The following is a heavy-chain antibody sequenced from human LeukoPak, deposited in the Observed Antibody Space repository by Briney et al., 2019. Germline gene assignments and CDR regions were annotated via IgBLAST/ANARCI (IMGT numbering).Heavy chain of an antibody. Sequence: GGSLRLSCAASGFTFSNFAMNWVRQAPGKGLEWVSSIRGGGANPHYADSVKGRFTISRDNSKNTLYTEMNSLRAEDTAVYYCAKCSYTYGNDAYDIWGQGTMVTVSS. V-gene: IGHV3-23*01. CDR1: GFTFSNFA. D-gene: IGHD5-18*01. J-gene: IGHJ3*02. CDR2: IRGGGANP. CDR3: AKCSYTYGNDAYDI.